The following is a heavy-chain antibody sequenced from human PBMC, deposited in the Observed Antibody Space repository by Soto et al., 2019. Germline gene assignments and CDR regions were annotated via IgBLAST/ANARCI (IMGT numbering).Heavy chain of an antibody. Sequence: QVQLVKSGAEVKKPGASVKVSSKASGYTFTSYAMHWVRQAPGQRLEWMGWINAGNGNTKYSQKFQGRVTITRDTSASTAYMELSSLRSEDTAVYYCAKGNDSSGSRVAFDIWGQGTMVTVSS. J-gene: IGHJ3*02. V-gene: IGHV1-3*01. D-gene: IGHD3-22*01. CDR2: INAGNGNT. CDR1: GYTFTSYA. CDR3: AKGNDSSGSRVAFDI.